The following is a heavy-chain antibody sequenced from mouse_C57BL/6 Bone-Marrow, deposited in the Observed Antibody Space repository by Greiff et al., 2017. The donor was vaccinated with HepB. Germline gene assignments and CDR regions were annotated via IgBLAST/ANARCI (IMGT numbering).Heavy chain of an antibody. J-gene: IGHJ3*01. V-gene: IGHV1-81*01. CDR1: GYTFTSYG. CDR2: IYPRSGNT. Sequence: QVQLQQSGAELARPGASVKLSCKASGYTFTSYGISWVKQRTGQGLEWIGEIYPRSGNTYYNEKFKGKATLTADKSSSTAYMELRSLTSEDSAVYFCARGAVWGQGTRVTVSA. CDR3: ARGAV.